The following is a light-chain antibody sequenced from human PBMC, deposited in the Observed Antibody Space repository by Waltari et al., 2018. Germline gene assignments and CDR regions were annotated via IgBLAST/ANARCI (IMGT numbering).Light chain of an antibody. CDR3: QQYDGSVLT. CDR2: GAS. V-gene: IGKV3-20*01. Sequence: MVLTQSPDTLSLSPGQRATLSCRASQTINNNFLVWYQQKPRQAPRLIIHGASSRPTAFPDRFSGSGSGTDFTLTISSLKPEDSAVYYCQQYDGSVLTFGGGTKVE. CDR1: QTINNNF. J-gene: IGKJ4*01.